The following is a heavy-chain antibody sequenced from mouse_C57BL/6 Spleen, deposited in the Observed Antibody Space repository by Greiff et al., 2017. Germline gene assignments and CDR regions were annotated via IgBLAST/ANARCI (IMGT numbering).Heavy chain of an antibody. CDR2: IYPGDGDT. V-gene: IGHV1-82*01. CDR1: GYAFSSYW. D-gene: IGHD2-1*01. Sequence: VQLQQSGPELVKPGASVKISCKASGYAFSSYWMHWVKQRPGKGLVWIGRIYPGDGDTNYNGKFKGKATLTADKSSRTAYMQLSSLTSDDSAVYFCAIYNRNGNSYAMDYWGQGTSVTVSS. CDR3: AIYNRNGNSYAMDY. J-gene: IGHJ4*01.